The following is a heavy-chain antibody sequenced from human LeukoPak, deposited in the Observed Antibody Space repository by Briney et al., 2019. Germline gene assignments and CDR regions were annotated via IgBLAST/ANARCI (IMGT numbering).Heavy chain of an antibody. Sequence: GASVKVSCKASGVTFTHFYSHWWRRAPGQGLEGMGWVSPISDNSGETKYAQDSQCRVTMSRDTSTRTAYMERRSIRSDDTSVYYCARGHVYDYTGENSFGPWGQGTLVTVSS. CDR1: GVTFTHFY. CDR2: VSPISDNSGET. CDR3: ARGHVYDYTGENSFGP. V-gene: IGHV1-2*02. D-gene: IGHD2-8*02. J-gene: IGHJ5*02.